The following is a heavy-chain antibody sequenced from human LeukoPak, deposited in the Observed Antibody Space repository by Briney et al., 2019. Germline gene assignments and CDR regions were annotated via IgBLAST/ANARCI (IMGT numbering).Heavy chain of an antibody. D-gene: IGHD3-10*01. V-gene: IGHV3-23*01. CDR1: GFTFSNYA. CDR2: ISGSGGST. J-gene: IGHJ4*02. Sequence: GGSLRLSCAASGFTFSNYAMSWVRQAPGKGLEWVSVISGSGGSTYYVDSVQGRFTISRDNSKNTLFLQMDSLRAEDTAVYYCAKGGFGRPLDYWGQGTLVTVSS. CDR3: AKGGFGRPLDY.